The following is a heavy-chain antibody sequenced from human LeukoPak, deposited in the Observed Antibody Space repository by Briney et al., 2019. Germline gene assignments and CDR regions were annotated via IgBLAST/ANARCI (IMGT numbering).Heavy chain of an antibody. J-gene: IGHJ4*02. CDR2: INHSGST. V-gene: IGHV4-34*01. Sequence: SETLSLTCAVYGGSFSGYYWSWIRQPPGKGLEWIGEINHSGSTNYNPSLKSRVTISVDTSKNQFSLKLSSVTAADTAVYYCARGYSAAVAGKDFDYWGQGTLVTVSS. CDR3: ARGYSAAVAGKDFDY. D-gene: IGHD6-19*01. CDR1: GGSFSGYY.